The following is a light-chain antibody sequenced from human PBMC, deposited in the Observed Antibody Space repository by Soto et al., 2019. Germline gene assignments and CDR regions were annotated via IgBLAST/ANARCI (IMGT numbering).Light chain of an antibody. CDR3: QQYNNWPRT. J-gene: IGKJ1*01. CDR2: DAS. V-gene: IGKV3-15*01. Sequence: EIVMTQSPATLSVSPGERATLSCRASQSISSKLAWYQQKGGQAPRLLIYDASTRATGIPARFSGSGSGTEFTLTITSLQSEDFAVYYGQQYNNWPRTFGQGTKVEIK. CDR1: QSISSK.